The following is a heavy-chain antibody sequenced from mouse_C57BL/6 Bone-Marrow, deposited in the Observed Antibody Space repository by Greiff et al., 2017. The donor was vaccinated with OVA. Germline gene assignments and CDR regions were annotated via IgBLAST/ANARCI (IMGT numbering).Heavy chain of an antibody. V-gene: IGHV5-6*01. Sequence: EVQGVESGGDLVKPGGSLKLSCAASGFTFSSYGMSWVRQTPDKRLEWVATISSGGSSTYYPDSVKGRFTISRDNAKTTLYLQMSSLKSEDTAMYYCASTSWDYWGQGTTLTVSS. CDR3: ASTSWDY. CDR1: GFTFSSYG. CDR2: ISSGGSST. J-gene: IGHJ2*01.